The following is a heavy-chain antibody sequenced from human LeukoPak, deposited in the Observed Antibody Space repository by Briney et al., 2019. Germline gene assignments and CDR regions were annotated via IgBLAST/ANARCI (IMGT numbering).Heavy chain of an antibody. CDR3: ARDSRPSYYDYVWGPANAFDI. J-gene: IGHJ3*02. CDR1: GYTFTSYG. V-gene: IGHV1-18*01. D-gene: IGHD3-16*01. Sequence: ASVKVSCKASGYTFTSYGISWVRQAPGQGLEWMGWISAYNGNTNYAQKLQGRVTMTTDTSTSTAYMELRSLRSDDTAVYYCARDSRPSYYDYVWGPANAFDIWGQGTMVTVSS. CDR2: ISAYNGNT.